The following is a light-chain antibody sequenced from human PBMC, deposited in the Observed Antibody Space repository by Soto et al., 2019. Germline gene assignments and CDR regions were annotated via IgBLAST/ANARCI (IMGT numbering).Light chain of an antibody. V-gene: IGKV3-11*01. CDR2: DDS. CDR3: QQRSNWPS. CDR1: QSVSSD. J-gene: IGKJ4*01. Sequence: IVLTQSPATLSLSPWERATLPCRASQSVSSDLAWYQQKPGQAPRLLSYDDSNRANGIPARFSGSGSGKDCTLTISSLQPKDFAVSDCQQRSNWPSFGGGTKVDI.